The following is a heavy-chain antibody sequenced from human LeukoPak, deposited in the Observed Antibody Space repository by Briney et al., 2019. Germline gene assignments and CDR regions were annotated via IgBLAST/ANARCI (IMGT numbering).Heavy chain of an antibody. V-gene: IGHV4-39*01. J-gene: IGHJ3*02. CDR1: GGSLSSSSYY. CDR3: ARLSIWEDAFDI. D-gene: IGHD1-26*01. Sequence: SETLSLTCTVSGGSLSSSSYYWGWIRQPPGKGLEWIGTIYFGGSGGTYYNPSLRSRVTISVDTSKNQFSLKLSSVTAADTAVYYCARLSIWEDAFDIWGQGTMVTVSS. CDR2: IYFGGSGGT.